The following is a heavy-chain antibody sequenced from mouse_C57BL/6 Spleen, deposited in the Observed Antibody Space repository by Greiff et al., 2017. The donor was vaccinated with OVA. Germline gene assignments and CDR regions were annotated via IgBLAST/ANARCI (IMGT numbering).Heavy chain of an antibody. CDR1: GFTFTDYY. V-gene: IGHV7-3*01. D-gene: IGHD2-10*02. J-gene: IGHJ1*03. CDR3: ARYKTLELDWYCDV. Sequence: EVQLVESGGGLVQPGGSLSLSCAASGFTFTDYYMSWVRQPPGKALEWLGFIRNKANGYTTEYSASVKGRFTISRDNSQSILYLQMDALRAEDSATYYCARYKTLELDWYCDVWGTGTTVTVSS. CDR2: IRNKANGYTT.